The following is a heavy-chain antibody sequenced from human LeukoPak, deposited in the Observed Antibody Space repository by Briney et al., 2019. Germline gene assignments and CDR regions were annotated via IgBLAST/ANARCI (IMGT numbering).Heavy chain of an antibody. Sequence: GGSLRLSCAASGFTFSSYSMHWLRQAPGKGLAYVSTISSNGDNTYYAGSVKGRFTISRHNSKNTLSLQMGSLRVEDMGVYYCAREVDRVFDYWGQGNLVTVSS. CDR2: ISSNGDNT. CDR3: AREVDRVFDY. D-gene: IGHD2-2*01. V-gene: IGHV3-64*02. J-gene: IGHJ4*02. CDR1: GFTFSSYS.